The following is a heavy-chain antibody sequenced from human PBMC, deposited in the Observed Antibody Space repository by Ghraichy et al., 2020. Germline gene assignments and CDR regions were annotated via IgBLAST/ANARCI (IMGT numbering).Heavy chain of an antibody. V-gene: IGHV4-30-2*01. CDR1: GGSISSGGYS. D-gene: IGHD1-7*01. CDR2: IYHSGSI. J-gene: IGHJ4*02. Sequence: SETLSLTCAVSGGSISSGGYSWSWIRQPPGKGLEWIGYIYHSGSIYYNPSLKSRVTISVDRSKNQFSLKLNSVTAADTAVYYCARAAQAGTPVPDYWGQGTLVTVSS. CDR3: ARAAQAGTPVPDY.